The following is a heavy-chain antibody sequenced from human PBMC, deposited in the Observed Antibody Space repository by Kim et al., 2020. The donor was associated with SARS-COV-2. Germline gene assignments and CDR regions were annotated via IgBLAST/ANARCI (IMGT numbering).Heavy chain of an antibody. J-gene: IGHJ4*02. D-gene: IGHD6-13*01. Sequence: YEVDSVKGRFTISRDNAKNSLYLQMNSLRDEDTAVYYCARDWGSSGEKLNWGQGTLVTVSS. CDR3: ARDWGSSGEKLN. V-gene: IGHV3-7*01.